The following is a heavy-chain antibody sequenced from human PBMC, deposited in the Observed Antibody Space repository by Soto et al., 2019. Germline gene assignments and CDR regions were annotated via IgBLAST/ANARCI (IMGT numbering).Heavy chain of an antibody. CDR1: GFTFSSFW. Sequence: HRGGSLRLSCAASGFTFSSFWMHWVRQAPGKGLVWVSRINSDGSGASYADFVEGRFTISRDNAKNTVYFQMNSLREEDTAVYYCIRDYGEAGSTNAFDIWGQGTMVTVSS. CDR3: IRDYGEAGSTNAFDI. J-gene: IGHJ3*02. V-gene: IGHV3-74*01. CDR2: INSDGSGA. D-gene: IGHD3-10*01.